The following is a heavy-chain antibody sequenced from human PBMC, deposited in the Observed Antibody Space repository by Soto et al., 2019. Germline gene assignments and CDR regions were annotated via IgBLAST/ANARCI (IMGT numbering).Heavy chain of an antibody. D-gene: IGHD3-22*01. V-gene: IGHV4-38-2*01. CDR2: IYHGRST. CDR3: ARVGPWVPYYYDSSPYTFENWFDP. Sequence: SETLSLTCAVSGYSISSGYYRGWLRQPPGTWLEWIGSIYHGRSTYYNPSLNSRVTLSIDMTNNLVSLILNSVTAADTAVYYCARVGPWVPYYYDSSPYTFENWFDPWGQGTLVTVSS. CDR1: GYSISSGYY. J-gene: IGHJ5*02.